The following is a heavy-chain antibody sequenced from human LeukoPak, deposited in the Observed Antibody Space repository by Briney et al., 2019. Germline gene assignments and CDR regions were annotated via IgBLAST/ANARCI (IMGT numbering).Heavy chain of an antibody. V-gene: IGHV4-39*01. CDR2: IYYSGST. D-gene: IGHD2-2*01. CDR3: ARVVPAAPHGLNWFDP. Sequence: PSETLSLTCTVSGGSISSSSYYWGWIRQPPGKGLEWIGSIYYSGSTYYNPSLKSRVTISVDTSKNQFSLKLSSVTAADTAVYYCARVVPAAPHGLNWFDPWGQGTLVTVSS. J-gene: IGHJ5*02. CDR1: GGSISSSSYY.